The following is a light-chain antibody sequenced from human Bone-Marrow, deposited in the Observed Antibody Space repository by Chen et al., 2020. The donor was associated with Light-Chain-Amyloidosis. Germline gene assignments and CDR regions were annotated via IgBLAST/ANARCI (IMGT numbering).Light chain of an antibody. CDR1: DLPTKY. V-gene: IGLV3-25*03. CDR3: QSADSSGTYEVI. CDR2: RDT. J-gene: IGLJ2*01. Sequence: SYELPQPPSVSVSPGQTARITCSGDDLPTKYAYWYQQKPGQAPVLVIHRDTERPSGISARFSGSSSATTATLTISGVQAEDEADYHCQSADSSGTYEVIFGGGTKLTVL.